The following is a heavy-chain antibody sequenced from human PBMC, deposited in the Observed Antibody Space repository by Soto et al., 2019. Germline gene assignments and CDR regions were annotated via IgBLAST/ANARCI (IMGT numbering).Heavy chain of an antibody. Sequence: QVQLQESGPGLVKPSETLSLICTVSGGSISSYYWSWIRQPPGKGLEWIGYIFYSGSTNYSPSLQSRVTISVDTSKNQFSLKLSSVTAADTAMYYCARHVTGGIIAYALDIWGEGTMVTVSS. CDR3: ARHVTGGIIAYALDI. V-gene: IGHV4-59*08. CDR1: GGSISSYY. J-gene: IGHJ3*02. CDR2: IFYSGST. D-gene: IGHD3-16*01.